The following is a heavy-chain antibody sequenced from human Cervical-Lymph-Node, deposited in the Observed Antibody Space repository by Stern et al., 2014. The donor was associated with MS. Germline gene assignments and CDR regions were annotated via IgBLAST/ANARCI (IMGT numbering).Heavy chain of an antibody. D-gene: IGHD2-21*02. J-gene: IGHJ6*02. CDR1: GGSISSYY. Sequence: QLQLQESGPGLVKPSETLSLTCTVSGGSISSYYWSWIRQPPGKGLEWIEYIYCSGSTNYNPSLKNRVTISVDTSKNQFSLKLSSVTAADTAVYYCAMTSDYYYYGMDVWGQGTTVTVSS. CDR2: IYCSGST. CDR3: AMTSDYYYYGMDV. V-gene: IGHV4-59*01.